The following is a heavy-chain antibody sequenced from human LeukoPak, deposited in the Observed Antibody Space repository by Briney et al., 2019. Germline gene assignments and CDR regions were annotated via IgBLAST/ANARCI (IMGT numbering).Heavy chain of an antibody. J-gene: IGHJ5*02. CDR3: ARDRGHSSGWYREDWFDP. CDR1: GYTFTSYA. D-gene: IGHD6-19*01. V-gene: IGHV1-3*01. Sequence: ASVKVSCKASGYTFTSYAMHWVRQAPGQRLEWMGWINAGNGNTKHSQKFQGRVTITRDTSASTAYMELSSLRSEDTAVYYCARDRGHSSGWYREDWFDPWGQGTLVTVSS. CDR2: INAGNGNT.